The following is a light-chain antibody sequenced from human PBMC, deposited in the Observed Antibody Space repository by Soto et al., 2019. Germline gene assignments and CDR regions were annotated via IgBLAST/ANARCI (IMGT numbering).Light chain of an antibody. V-gene: IGLV2-14*03. J-gene: IGLJ1*01. CDR3: CSYTTSSTYV. Sequence: LTQPASVSSSHGQSIAIPCPGTSSDVGGYNYVSWYQQHPGKAPKLMIYDVNNRPSGVSNRFSGSKSGNTASLTISGLQAEDEADYYCCSYTTSSTYVFGTGTKVTVL. CDR1: SSDVGGYNY. CDR2: DVN.